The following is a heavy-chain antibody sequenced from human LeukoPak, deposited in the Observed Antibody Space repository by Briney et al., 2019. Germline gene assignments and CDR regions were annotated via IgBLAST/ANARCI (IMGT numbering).Heavy chain of an antibody. CDR1: GFTFSSYA. Sequence: GGSLRLSCAASGFTFSSYAMHWVRQAPGKGLEWVSAISGSGGSTYYADSVKGRFTISRDNSKNTLYLQMNSLRAEDTAVYYCAKDLGYDFWSGYSPLDAFDIWGQGTMVTVSS. J-gene: IGHJ3*02. CDR2: ISGSGGST. V-gene: IGHV3-23*01. CDR3: AKDLGYDFWSGYSPLDAFDI. D-gene: IGHD3-3*01.